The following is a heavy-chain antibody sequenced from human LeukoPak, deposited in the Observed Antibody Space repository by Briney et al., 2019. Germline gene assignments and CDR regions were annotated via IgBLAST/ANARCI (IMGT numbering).Heavy chain of an antibody. CDR2: IYYSGST. J-gene: IGHJ6*02. CDR3: ARRGIYYYYGMDV. V-gene: IGHV4-39*01. D-gene: IGHD1-14*01. Sequence: PSETLSLTCTVSGGSISSSSYYWGWIRQPPGKGLGWIGSIYYSGSTYYNPSLKSRVTISVDTSKNQFSLKLSSVTAADTAVYYCARRGIYYYYGMDVWGQGTTVTVSS. CDR1: GGSISSSSYY.